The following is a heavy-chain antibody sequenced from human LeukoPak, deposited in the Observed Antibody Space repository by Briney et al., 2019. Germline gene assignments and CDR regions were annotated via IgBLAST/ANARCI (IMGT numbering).Heavy chain of an antibody. V-gene: IGHV3-48*01. CDR3: ARDPGLKRAAACGDH. D-gene: IGHD6-13*01. CDR1: GFSFSTYG. J-gene: IGHJ4*02. Sequence: PGGSLRLSCAASGFSFSTYGMIWVRQAPGKGLEWISYISSSSKIIHYADSVKGRFTISRGNAKNSLYLQLSSLRAEDTAVYYCARDPGLKRAAACGDHWGQGTLVIVSS. CDR2: ISSSSKII.